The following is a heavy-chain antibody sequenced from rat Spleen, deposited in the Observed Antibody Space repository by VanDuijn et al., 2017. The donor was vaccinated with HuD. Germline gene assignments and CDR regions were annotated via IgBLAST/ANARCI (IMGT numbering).Heavy chain of an antibody. J-gene: IGHJ2*01. V-gene: IGHV5-20*01. Sequence: EVQLVESGGGLVQPGRSLKLSCAASGFIFSDYHLAWVRQAPPKGLEWVASIDYDGDSTYYRDSVKGRFSISRDNAKSSLYLQMDSLRSEDTATYYCTRDRILRSTGFDYWGQGVMVTVSS. CDR2: IDYDGDST. CDR3: TRDRILRSTGFDY. D-gene: IGHD1-6*01. CDR1: GFIFSDYH.